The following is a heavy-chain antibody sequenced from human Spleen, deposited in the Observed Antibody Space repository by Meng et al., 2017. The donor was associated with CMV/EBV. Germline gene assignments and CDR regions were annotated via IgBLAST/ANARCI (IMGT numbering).Heavy chain of an antibody. J-gene: IGHJ4*02. V-gene: IGHV3-43D*03. CDR3: AKDKRGTSSWFFDY. D-gene: IGHD6-13*01. Sequence: GGSLRLSCAASGFTFDDHAMHWVRQAPGKGLEWVAFISWDGARTFYGDTEKGRFTISRDNNKNSLSLQMNNLGAEDTALYYCAKDKRGTSSWFFDYWGQGTLVTVSS. CDR1: GFTFDDHA. CDR2: ISWDGART.